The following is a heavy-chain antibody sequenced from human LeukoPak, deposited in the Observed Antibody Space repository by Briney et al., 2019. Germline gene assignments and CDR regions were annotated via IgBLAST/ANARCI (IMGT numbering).Heavy chain of an antibody. CDR2: IHSGGST. V-gene: IGHV3-53*01. D-gene: IGHD3-22*01. J-gene: IGHJ4*02. Sequence: GGSLRLSCAASGFTVSSNYMSWVRQAPGKGLEWVSVIHSGGSTYYADSVKGRFTISRDNSKNTLYLQMNSLRAEDTAVYYCASAGYYYDSSGYTPPRSFDYWGQGTLVTVSS. CDR3: ASAGYYYDSSGYTPPRSFDY. CDR1: GFTVSSNY.